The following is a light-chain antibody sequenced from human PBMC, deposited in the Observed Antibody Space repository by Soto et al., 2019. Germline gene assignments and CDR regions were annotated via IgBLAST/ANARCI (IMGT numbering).Light chain of an antibody. J-gene: IGKJ1*01. Sequence: DIQMTQSPSTLSASVGDRVTITCRASQGISGRLAWYQQKPGKAPNLLIYDVSNLESGVPSRFSGTGSGTEFTLTSNSRQPDDFATYYCQQYNSYSTFGPGTKVEVK. CDR1: QGISGR. V-gene: IGKV1-5*01. CDR2: DVS. CDR3: QQYNSYST.